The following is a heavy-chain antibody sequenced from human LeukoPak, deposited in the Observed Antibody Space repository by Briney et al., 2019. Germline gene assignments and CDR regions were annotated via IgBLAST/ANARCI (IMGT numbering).Heavy chain of an antibody. CDR1: GFSINSYY. CDR2: IYYSGST. Sequence: SETLSLTCTVSGFSINSYYWIWIRQPPGKGLEGIGYIYYSGSTNYNPSLKSRVTISVDTSKNQFSLKLSSVTAADTDVYYCAIYCSSTSCYPYWGKGTTVTVSS. J-gene: IGHJ6*04. D-gene: IGHD2-2*01. V-gene: IGHV4-59*12. CDR3: AIYCSSTSCYPY.